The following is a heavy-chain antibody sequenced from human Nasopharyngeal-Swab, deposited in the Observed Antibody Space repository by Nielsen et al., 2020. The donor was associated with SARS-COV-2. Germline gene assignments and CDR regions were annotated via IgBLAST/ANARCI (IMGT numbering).Heavy chain of an antibody. D-gene: IGHD4-11*01. Sequence: SLKISCAASGFTYDDYSMHWVRLAPGKGLEWVSGITWNSGTGYTDSVKGRFTISRDNARNPLYLQMNSLRADDTAFYYCTKGRADYSNPSFDNWGQGTLVTVSS. V-gene: IGHV3-9*01. CDR3: TKGRADYSNPSFDN. CDR2: ITWNSGT. J-gene: IGHJ4*02. CDR1: GFTYDDYS.